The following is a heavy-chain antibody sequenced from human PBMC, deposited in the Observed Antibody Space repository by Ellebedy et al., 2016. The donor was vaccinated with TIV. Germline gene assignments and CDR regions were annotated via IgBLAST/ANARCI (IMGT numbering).Heavy chain of an antibody. D-gene: IGHD2-21*01. CDR3: ARDPGGGGDFGDNWFDP. CDR2: LYPDAKT. Sequence: PGGSLRLSCEASGIIVSDYFMNWVRQAPGKGLEWVSVLYPDAKTNYTDSVNCRFIVSRDSFKNTLYLQMNSLTTEDTAVYYCARDPGGGGDFGDNWFDPWGQGTLVTVSS. J-gene: IGHJ5*02. V-gene: IGHV3-66*01. CDR1: GIIVSDYF.